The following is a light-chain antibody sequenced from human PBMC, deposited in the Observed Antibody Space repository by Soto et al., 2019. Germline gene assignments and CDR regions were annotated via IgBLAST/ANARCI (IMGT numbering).Light chain of an antibody. Sequence: EIVFTQSPATLSLSPGERATLSCRASQSVSSYLAWYQQKPGQAPRLLIYDASNRATGIPARFSGSGSGTDFTLTISSLEPEDFAVYYCQQRSNWPPNTFGPGTKVDIK. CDR1: QSVSSY. CDR3: QQRSNWPPNT. J-gene: IGKJ3*01. CDR2: DAS. V-gene: IGKV3-11*01.